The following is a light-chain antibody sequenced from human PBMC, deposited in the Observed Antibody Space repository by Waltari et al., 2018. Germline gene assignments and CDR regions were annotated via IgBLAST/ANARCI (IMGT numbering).Light chain of an antibody. CDR2: DAS. CDR3: QQRSNWPPAIT. J-gene: IGKJ5*01. V-gene: IGKV3-11*01. Sequence: EIVLTQSPATLSLSPGERATLSCRASQSVSNYLAWYQNKPGQAPRLLIYDASNRATGIPTRFSGSGSGTDFTLTISSLEAEDFAVYYCQQRSNWPPAITFGQGTRLEIK. CDR1: QSVSNY.